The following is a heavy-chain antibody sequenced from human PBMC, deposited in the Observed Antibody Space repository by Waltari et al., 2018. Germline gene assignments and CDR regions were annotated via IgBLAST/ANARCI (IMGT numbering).Heavy chain of an antibody. CDR2: INPNSGGT. D-gene: IGHD5-18*01. Sequence: QVQLVQSGAEVKKPGASVKVSCKASGYTFTGYYMHWVRQAPGQGLEWMGWINPNSGGTNYAQKVQGRVTRTRDTSISTAYMELSRLRSDDTAVYYCARGWRTAMVTLHFDPWGQGTLVTVSS. CDR1: GYTFTGYY. V-gene: IGHV1-2*02. CDR3: ARGWRTAMVTLHFDP. J-gene: IGHJ5*02.